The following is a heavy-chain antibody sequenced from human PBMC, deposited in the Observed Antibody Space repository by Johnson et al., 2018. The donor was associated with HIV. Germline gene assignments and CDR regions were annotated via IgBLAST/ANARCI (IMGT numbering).Heavy chain of an antibody. V-gene: IGHV3-66*02. D-gene: IGHD3-9*01. CDR3: ARDGRDLVTRGSFDV. Sequence: MQLVESGGGLVQPGGSLRLSCAASGITVGTNYMSWVRQAPGKGLEWVSVIFSVGDVYYADSVKGRFPISRDNSKNMVYLQMNSLRPEDTAVYYCARDGRDLVTRGSFDVWGQGTVVTVSS. CDR1: GITVGTNY. J-gene: IGHJ3*01. CDR2: IFSVGDV.